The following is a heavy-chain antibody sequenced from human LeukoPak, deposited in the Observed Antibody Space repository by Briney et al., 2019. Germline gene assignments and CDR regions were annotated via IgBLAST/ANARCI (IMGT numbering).Heavy chain of an antibody. D-gene: IGHD5-12*01. V-gene: IGHV3-66*01. CDR1: GFTVSTNY. Sequence: GGSLRLSCAASGFTVSTNYMTWVRQAPGKGLEWVSVIYSGGTTYYADSVKGRFSISRDNSKNTSYLQMNSLRAEDTAVYYCARYDYGRSGFDYWGQGTLVTVSS. J-gene: IGHJ4*02. CDR2: IYSGGTT. CDR3: ARYDYGRSGFDY.